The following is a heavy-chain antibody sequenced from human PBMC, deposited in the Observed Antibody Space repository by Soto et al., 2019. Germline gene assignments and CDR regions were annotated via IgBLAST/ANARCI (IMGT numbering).Heavy chain of an antibody. CDR3: ARQVPSDYMWGSYRFVESYYFDD. V-gene: IGHV4-39*01. CDR2: IYYSGST. J-gene: IGHJ4*02. D-gene: IGHD3-16*02. CDR1: GGSISSSSYY. Sequence: SETLSLSCTVSGGSISSSSYYWGWIRQPPGKGLEWIGSIYYSGSTYYNPSLKSRVTISVDTSKNQFSLKLSSVTAADTAVYYCARQVPSDYMWGSYRFVESYYFDDWGQGTLGTVSS.